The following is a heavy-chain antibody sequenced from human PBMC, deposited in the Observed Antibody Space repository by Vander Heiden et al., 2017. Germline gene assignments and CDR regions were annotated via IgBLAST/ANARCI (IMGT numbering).Heavy chain of an antibody. V-gene: IGHV3-15*07. CDR3: TTALNYYDSSGYYYNY. D-gene: IGHD3-22*01. J-gene: IGHJ4*02. CDR2: IKSKTDGGTT. CDR1: GFSFSNDW. Sequence: EVQLVESGGGLVKPGGSLRLSCAASGFSFSNDWVNWVRQAPGKGLEWFGRIKSKTDGGTTDYAAPVKGRFTISSDDSKNTLYLQMNSLKTEDTAVYYCTTALNYYDSSGYYYNYWGQGTLVTVSS.